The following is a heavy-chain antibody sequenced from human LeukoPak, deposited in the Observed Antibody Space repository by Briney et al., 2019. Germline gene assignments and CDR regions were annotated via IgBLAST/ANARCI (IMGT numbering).Heavy chain of an antibody. Sequence: PGESLRLSCAASGFTFSSYSMNWVRQAPGKGLEWVSYISSSSSTIYYADSVKGRFTISRDNAKNSLYLQMNSLRDEDTAVYYCARGPYSSSWYFDYWGQGTLVTVSS. V-gene: IGHV3-48*02. CDR1: GFTFSSYS. CDR2: ISSSSSTI. CDR3: ARGPYSSSWYFDY. J-gene: IGHJ4*02. D-gene: IGHD6-13*01.